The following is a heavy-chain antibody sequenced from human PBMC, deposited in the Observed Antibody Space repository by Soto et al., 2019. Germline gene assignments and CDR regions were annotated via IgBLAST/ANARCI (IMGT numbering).Heavy chain of an antibody. CDR2: IDPSDSYT. V-gene: IGHV5-10-1*01. CDR3: ASDYDFWSGYLGV. J-gene: IGHJ6*02. Sequence: GESLKISGKGSGYSLTIYCISWVRQMPGKGLEWMGRIDPSDSYTNYSPSFQGHVTISADKSISTVYLQWSSLKASDTAMYYCASDYDFWSGYLGVWGQGTTVTVSS. CDR1: GYSLTIYC. D-gene: IGHD3-3*01.